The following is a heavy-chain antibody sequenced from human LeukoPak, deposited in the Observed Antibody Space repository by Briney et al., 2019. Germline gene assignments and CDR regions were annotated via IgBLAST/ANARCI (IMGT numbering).Heavy chain of an antibody. Sequence: ASVKVSCKASGYTFTSYHMHWVRQAPGQGLEWMGIINPSGGSTNYAQRFRGRVTMTRDMSTGTVYMELSSLTSEDTAVYYCAREAITIFGLVRTQTTKGPHRFDPWGQGTLVTVSS. CDR2: INPSGGST. J-gene: IGHJ5*02. V-gene: IGHV1-46*01. CDR1: GYTFTSYH. CDR3: AREAITIFGLVRTQTTKGPHRFDP. D-gene: IGHD3-3*01.